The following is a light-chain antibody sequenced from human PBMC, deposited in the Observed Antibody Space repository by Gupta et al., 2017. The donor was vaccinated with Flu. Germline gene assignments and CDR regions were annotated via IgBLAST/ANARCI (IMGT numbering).Light chain of an antibody. J-gene: IGKJ1*01. CDR3: MQSTSWPWT. Sequence: EAALTQSPLLLTVTLGQSASIPCRASQSPLFTGGIAFVNWLHQRPGQSPRRLIYQVYNRDPGVPDRFSGSGSATDFTLTLSRVEAEDVGVYYCMQSTSWPWTFGQGTKVEIK. CDR2: QVY. V-gene: IGKV2-30*01. CDR1: QSPLFTGGIAF.